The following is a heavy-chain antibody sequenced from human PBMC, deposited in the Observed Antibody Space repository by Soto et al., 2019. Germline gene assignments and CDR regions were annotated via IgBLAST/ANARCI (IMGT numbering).Heavy chain of an antibody. CDR3: AIGYCSSTSCSTPYYYYGMDV. Sequence: ASVKVSCKASGYTFTSYAMHWVRQAPGQRLEWMGWINAGNGNTKYSQKFQGRVTITRDTSASTAYIELSSLRSEDTAVYYCAIGYCSSTSCSTPYYYYGMDVWGQGTTVTVSS. CDR2: INAGNGNT. CDR1: GYTFTSYA. V-gene: IGHV1-3*01. J-gene: IGHJ6*02. D-gene: IGHD2-2*01.